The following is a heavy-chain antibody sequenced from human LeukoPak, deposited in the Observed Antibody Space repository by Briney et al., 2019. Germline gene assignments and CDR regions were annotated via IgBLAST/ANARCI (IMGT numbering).Heavy chain of an antibody. CDR2: INPSGGST. Sequence: ASVKVSCKASGYTFTSYAMNWVRQAPGQGLEWMGIINPSGGSTSYAQKFQGRVTMTRDMSASTVYMELSSLRSEDTAVYYCARRNSGYEGGYFDYWGQGTLVTVSS. D-gene: IGHD5-12*01. J-gene: IGHJ4*02. CDR3: ARRNSGYEGGYFDY. CDR1: GYTFTSYA. V-gene: IGHV1-46*01.